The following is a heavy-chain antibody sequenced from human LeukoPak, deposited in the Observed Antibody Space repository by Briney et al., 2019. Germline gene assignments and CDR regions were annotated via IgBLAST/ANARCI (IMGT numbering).Heavy chain of an antibody. J-gene: IGHJ5*02. CDR3: ARVGGLSSYNWFDP. D-gene: IGHD3-10*01. CDR1: GGSISSGGYY. V-gene: IGHV4-39*07. Sequence: SETLSLTCTVSGGSISSGGYYWSWIRQPPGKGLEWIGEINHSGSTNYNPSLKSRVTISVDTSKNQFSLKLSSVTAADTAVYYCARVGGLSSYNWFDPWGQGTLVTVSS. CDR2: INHSGST.